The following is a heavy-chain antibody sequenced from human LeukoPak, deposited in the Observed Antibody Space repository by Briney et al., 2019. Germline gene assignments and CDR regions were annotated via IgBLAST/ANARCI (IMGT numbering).Heavy chain of an antibody. D-gene: IGHD3-16*01. J-gene: IGHJ4*02. Sequence: SETLSLTCNVSSGSLRENYWSWIRQSPGKGLEWIAEINHSGSTYYNPSLKSRVTISADTSKNQFSLRLSSVTAADTAVYYCARASVLLSADYWGQGTLVTVSS. V-gene: IGHV4-34*01. CDR3: ARASVLLSADY. CDR1: SGSLRENY. CDR2: INHSGST.